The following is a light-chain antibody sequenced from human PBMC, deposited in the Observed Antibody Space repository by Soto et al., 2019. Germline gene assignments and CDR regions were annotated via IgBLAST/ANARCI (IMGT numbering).Light chain of an antibody. CDR2: SNN. CDR1: SSNIGSTT. V-gene: IGLV1-44*01. Sequence: QSALTQPPSASGTPGQRVTSSCSGSSSNIGSTTVNWYQQLPGTAPKLLIYSNNQRPSGAPDRFSGSKSGTSASLAISGLQSEDEADYYCAAWDDSLNGYVFXTGTKLTVL. CDR3: AAWDDSLNGYV. J-gene: IGLJ1*01.